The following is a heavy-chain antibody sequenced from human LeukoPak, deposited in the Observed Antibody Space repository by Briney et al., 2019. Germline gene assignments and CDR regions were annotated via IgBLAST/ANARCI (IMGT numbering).Heavy chain of an antibody. CDR3: ARFYCSGGSCYELNY. Sequence: PRGSLRLSCAASGFTFSSYSMNWVRQAPGKGLEWVSSISSSSSYIYYADSVKGRFTISRDNAKNSLYLQMNSLRAEDTAVYYCARFYCSGGSCYELNYWGQGTLVTVSS. J-gene: IGHJ4*02. V-gene: IGHV3-21*01. D-gene: IGHD2-15*01. CDR2: ISSSSSYI. CDR1: GFTFSSYS.